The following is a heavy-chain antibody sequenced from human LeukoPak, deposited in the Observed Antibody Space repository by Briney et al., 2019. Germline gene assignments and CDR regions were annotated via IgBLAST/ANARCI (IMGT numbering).Heavy chain of an antibody. J-gene: IGHJ4*02. CDR1: GFTFSRYW. CDR2: IKQDGREK. Sequence: GSLRLSCAASGFTFSRYWMTWVRQAPGKGLEWVANIKQDGREKYYVDSVKGRFTISRDNAKNSLYLQMNSLRAEDTDVYYCVREGYNFPALDYWRQRPLLSVSS. V-gene: IGHV3-7*01. CDR3: VREGYNFPALDY. D-gene: IGHD5-24*01.